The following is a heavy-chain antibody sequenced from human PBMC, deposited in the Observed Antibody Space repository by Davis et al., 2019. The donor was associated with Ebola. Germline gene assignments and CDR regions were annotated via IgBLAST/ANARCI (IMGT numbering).Heavy chain of an antibody. Sequence: PGGSLRLSCTASGFTFSSYGMSWVRQAQGKGLEWVSSISGSGGSTYYADSVKGRFTISRDNSKKTLYLQMNSLRAEDTAVYYCAKSGLSFGVVKYHYGMDVWGKGTTVTVSS. CDR1: GFTFSSYG. CDR3: AKSGLSFGVVKYHYGMDV. D-gene: IGHD3-3*01. J-gene: IGHJ6*04. V-gene: IGHV3-23*01. CDR2: ISGSGGST.